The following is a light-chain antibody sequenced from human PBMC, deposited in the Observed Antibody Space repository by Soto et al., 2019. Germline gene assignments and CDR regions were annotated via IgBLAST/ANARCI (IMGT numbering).Light chain of an antibody. CDR3: CSYAGSYTFV. CDR1: SSDVGVYDY. Sequence: QSVLTQPRSVSGSPGQSVTISCTGTSSDVGVYDYASWYQQYPGKAPKIMIYDVSKRPSGVPDRFSGSKSDNTASLTISGLQAEDEADYYCCSYAGSYTFVFGIGTKVTVL. CDR2: DVS. J-gene: IGLJ1*01. V-gene: IGLV2-11*01.